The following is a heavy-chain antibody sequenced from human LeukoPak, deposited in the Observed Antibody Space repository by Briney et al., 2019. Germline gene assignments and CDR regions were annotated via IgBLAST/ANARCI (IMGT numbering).Heavy chain of an antibody. CDR1: GGSISSRHHY. V-gene: IGHV4-39*01. D-gene: IGHD3-22*01. J-gene: IGHJ4*02. Sequence: SETLSLTCTVSGGSISSRHHYWGWIRQPPGKGLEWIGNVYYRGNTHYNPSLKSRVTISVDTSKSQFSLKLSSVTAADSAVYYCARLDNSGYYTLDYWGQGTLVAISS. CDR3: ARLDNSGYYTLDY. CDR2: VYYRGNT.